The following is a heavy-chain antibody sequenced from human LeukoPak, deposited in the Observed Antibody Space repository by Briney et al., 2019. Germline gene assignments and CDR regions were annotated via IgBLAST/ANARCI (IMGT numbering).Heavy chain of an antibody. CDR3: ARDSRYYYDSSGYYPRAFDI. CDR2: IYTSGST. Sequence: SETLSLTCTVSGGSISSYYWSWIRQPAGKGLEWIGRIYTSGSTNYNPSLKSRVTMSVDTSKNQFSLKLSSVTAADTAVYYCARDSRYYYDSSGYYPRAFDIWGQGTMVTVSS. V-gene: IGHV4-4*07. D-gene: IGHD3-22*01. J-gene: IGHJ3*02. CDR1: GGSISSYY.